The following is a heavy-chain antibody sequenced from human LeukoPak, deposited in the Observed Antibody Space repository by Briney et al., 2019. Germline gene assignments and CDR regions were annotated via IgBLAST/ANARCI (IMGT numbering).Heavy chain of an antibody. D-gene: IGHD3-16*01. J-gene: IGHJ4*02. V-gene: IGHV3-30*18. CDR1: GFSFNNYA. CDR3: VKEGVEYSYSYGDY. Sequence: GGSLGLSCAASGFSFNNYAMYWVCQAPGKGLEWVALISYDGGDKYYAESMKGRITISRDNAENTLYLQMNNLRPDDTAFYFCVKEGVEYSYSYGDYWGQGTLVTVSS. CDR2: ISYDGGDK.